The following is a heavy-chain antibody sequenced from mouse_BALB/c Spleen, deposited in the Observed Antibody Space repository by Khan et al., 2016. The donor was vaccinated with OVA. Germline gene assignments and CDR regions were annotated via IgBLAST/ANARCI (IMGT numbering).Heavy chain of an antibody. Sequence: QVQLQQSGAELARPGASVKMSCKASGYTFTSYTIHWIKKRPGQGLEWIGYINPSNGYTNYNQKFKDKATLTTNKSSTTASLQLSSLTSDDSAVYNCVRDGAYHRNDGWFAYWGQGTLVTVSA. V-gene: IGHV1-4*01. D-gene: IGHD2-14*01. J-gene: IGHJ3*01. CDR1: GYTFTSYT. CDR2: INPSNGYT. CDR3: VRDGAYHRNDGWFAY.